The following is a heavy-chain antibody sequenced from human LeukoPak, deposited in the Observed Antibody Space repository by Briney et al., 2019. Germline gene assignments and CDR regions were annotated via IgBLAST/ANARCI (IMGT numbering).Heavy chain of an antibody. D-gene: IGHD3-9*01. Sequence: TGTLSLTCAVSGYSISSGYYWGWIRQPPGKGLEWIGSIYHSGSTYYNPSLKSRVTISVDTSKNQFSLKLSSVTAADTAVYYCARVPVRYFDWLYPNWFDPWGQGTLVTVSS. V-gene: IGHV4-38-2*01. J-gene: IGHJ5*02. CDR3: ARVPVRYFDWLYPNWFDP. CDR1: GYSISSGYY. CDR2: IYHSGST.